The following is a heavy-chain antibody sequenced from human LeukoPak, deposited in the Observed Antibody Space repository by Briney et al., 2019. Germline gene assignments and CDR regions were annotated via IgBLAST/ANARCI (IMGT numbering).Heavy chain of an antibody. CDR1: GYTFTSYD. V-gene: IGHV1-2*02. D-gene: IGHD3-9*01. Sequence: ASVKVSCKASGYTFTSYDINWVRQATGQGLEWMGWINPNTGGTNYAQKFQGGVTMTRDTSISTAYMEVNRLRSDDTALYYCARGFDWLEYYFDYWGRGTLVTVSS. J-gene: IGHJ4*02. CDR2: INPNTGGT. CDR3: ARGFDWLEYYFDY.